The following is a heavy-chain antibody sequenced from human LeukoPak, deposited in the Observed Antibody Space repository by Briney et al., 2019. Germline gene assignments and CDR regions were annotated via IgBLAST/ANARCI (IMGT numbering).Heavy chain of an antibody. D-gene: IGHD3-22*01. V-gene: IGHV4-4*02. J-gene: IGHJ3*02. CDR3: ARDSFDYYDSSGNYAFDI. CDR2: IYHSGST. CDR1: GGSISSSNW. Sequence: PSETLSLTCAVSGGSISSSNWWSWVRQPPGKGLEWIGEIYHSGSTNYNPSLKSRVTISVDKSKNQFSLKLSSVTAADTAVYYCARDSFDYYDSSGNYAFDIWGQGTMVTVSS.